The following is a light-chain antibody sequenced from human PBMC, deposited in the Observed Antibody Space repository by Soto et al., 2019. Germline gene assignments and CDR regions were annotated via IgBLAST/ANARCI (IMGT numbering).Light chain of an antibody. V-gene: IGKV1-39*01. J-gene: IGKJ2*01. CDR1: QSIDNF. CDR2: AAS. Sequence: DIQMTQSPSSLSASVGDSVTFTCRASQSIDNFLNWYLQKPGKAPKLLIHAASNLQTGVPSRFSGSGSETDFTLTISSLQPEDFATYYWKQSYSTPRTFGKGTKLEIK. CDR3: KQSYSTPRT.